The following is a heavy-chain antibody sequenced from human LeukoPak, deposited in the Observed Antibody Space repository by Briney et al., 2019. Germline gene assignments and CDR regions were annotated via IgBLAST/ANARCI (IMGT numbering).Heavy chain of an antibody. CDR3: ARQRDMAFDY. J-gene: IGHJ4*02. Sequence: SETLSLTSTVSGGSFSNGAFCWGWVRQPPGKGLEWIGSIFYSGSTYYNRSLTSRATISIDTSNNQFSLKLSSVTAADTAVYYCARQRDMAFDYWGQGTLVTVSS. D-gene: IGHD5-24*01. CDR2: IFYSGST. CDR1: GGSFSNGAFC. V-gene: IGHV4-39*01.